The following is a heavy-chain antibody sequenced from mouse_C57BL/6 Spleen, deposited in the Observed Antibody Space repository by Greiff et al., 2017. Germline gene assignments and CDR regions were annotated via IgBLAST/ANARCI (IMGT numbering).Heavy chain of an antibody. CDR3: ARAPYGIYAMDY. Sequence: EVQLQESGPGLVKPSQSLSLTCSVTGYSITSGYYWNWIRQFPGNKLEWMGYISYDGSNNYNPSLKNRISITRDTSKNQFFLKLNSVTTEDTAMYYCARAPYGIYAMDYWGQGTSVTVSS. CDR1: GYSITSGYY. J-gene: IGHJ4*01. D-gene: IGHD1-1*02. CDR2: ISYDGSN. V-gene: IGHV3-6*01.